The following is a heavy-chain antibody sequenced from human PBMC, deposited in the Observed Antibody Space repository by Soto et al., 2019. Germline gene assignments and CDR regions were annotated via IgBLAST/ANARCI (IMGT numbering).Heavy chain of an antibody. CDR1: GFTFSSYA. Sequence: PGGSLRLSCAASGFTFSSYAMHWVRQAPGKGLEWVAVISYDGSNKYYADSVKGRFTISRDNSKNTLYLQMNSLRAEDTAVYYCARDGIAVVYGMDVWGQGTTVTVSS. CDR3: ARDGIAVVYGMDV. V-gene: IGHV3-30-3*01. CDR2: ISYDGSNK. D-gene: IGHD6-19*01. J-gene: IGHJ6*02.